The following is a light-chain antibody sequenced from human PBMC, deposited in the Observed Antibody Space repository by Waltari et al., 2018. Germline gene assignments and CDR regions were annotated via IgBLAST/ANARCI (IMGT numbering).Light chain of an antibody. Sequence: QSALTQPRSVSGSPGKSVTISCTGTSRDVGGYNYVSWDQQHPGKAPKLMIYDVSKRPSGVPDRFSGSKSGNTASLTISGRQAEDEADYYCCSYAGIPVFGGGTKLTVL. CDR1: SRDVGGYNY. CDR2: DVS. CDR3: CSYAGIPV. V-gene: IGLV2-11*01. J-gene: IGLJ2*01.